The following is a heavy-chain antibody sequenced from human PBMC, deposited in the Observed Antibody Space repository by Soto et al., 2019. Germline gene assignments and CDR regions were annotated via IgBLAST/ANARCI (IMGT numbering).Heavy chain of an antibody. J-gene: IGHJ4*02. D-gene: IGHD5-12*01. CDR3: ARESYSGYDSPIYYFDY. CDR1: GGSISSGGYY. V-gene: IGHV4-31*03. Sequence: PSETLSLTCTVSGGSISSGGYYWSWIRQHPGKGLEWIGYIYYSGSTYYNPSLKSRVTISVDTSKNQFSLKLSSVTAADTAVYYCARESYSGYDSPIYYFDYWGQGTLVTVSS. CDR2: IYYSGST.